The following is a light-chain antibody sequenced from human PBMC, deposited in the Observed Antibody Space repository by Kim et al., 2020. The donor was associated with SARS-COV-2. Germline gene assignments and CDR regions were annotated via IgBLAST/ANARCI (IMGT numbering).Light chain of an antibody. CDR3: QHSYSTPVT. Sequence: ASVGAMVTITCRASQSISSYLNWYQQTPGKAPKLLNYAAASLQSGVPSRFSGSESGTDFNITISSLQPEAFATYYCQHSYSTPVTFGQGTKVDIK. J-gene: IGKJ1*01. CDR1: QSISSY. V-gene: IGKV1-39*01. CDR2: AAA.